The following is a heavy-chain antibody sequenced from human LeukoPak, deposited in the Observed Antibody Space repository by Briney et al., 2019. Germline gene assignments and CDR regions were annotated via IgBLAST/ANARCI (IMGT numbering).Heavy chain of an antibody. J-gene: IGHJ4*02. D-gene: IGHD6-19*01. V-gene: IGHV3-74*01. Sequence: GGSLRLSCAASGFTFSGYGMHWVRQAPGKGLVWVSRINSDGYSISYADSVKGRFTISRENAKNTLYLQMNSLTVEDTAVYYCARATAVAGTDSWGQGTLVTVSS. CDR2: INSDGYSI. CDR3: ARATAVAGTDS. CDR1: GFTFSGYG.